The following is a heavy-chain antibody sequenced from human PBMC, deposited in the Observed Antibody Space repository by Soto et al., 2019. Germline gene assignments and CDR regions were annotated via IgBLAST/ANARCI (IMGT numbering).Heavy chain of an antibody. V-gene: IGHV3-48*02. CDR3: ARINSGSYYAFDD. D-gene: IGHD1-26*01. Sequence: GGSLRLSCAASGFTFSDYSMSWVRQAPDKGLEWISYISSFSRSIFYADSVKGRFTISRDNDNNALYLQMNSLRDEDTAVYYCARINSGSYYAFDDWGQGTLVTVSS. CDR2: ISSFSRSI. CDR1: GFTFSDYS. J-gene: IGHJ4*02.